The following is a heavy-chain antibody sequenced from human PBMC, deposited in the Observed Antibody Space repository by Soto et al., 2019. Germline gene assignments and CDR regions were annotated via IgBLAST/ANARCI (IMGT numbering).Heavy chain of an antibody. V-gene: IGHV1-69*13. Sequence: GASVKVSGKASVGTFSSYAISWVRQAPGQGLEWMGGIIPIFGTANYTQKFQGRVTITADESTSTAYMELSSLRSEDTAVYYCARGKFEKGTANNLFDPWGQGTLVTVSS. CDR3: ARGKFEKGTANNLFDP. CDR1: VGTFSSYA. CDR2: IIPIFGTA. D-gene: IGHD1-7*01. J-gene: IGHJ5*02.